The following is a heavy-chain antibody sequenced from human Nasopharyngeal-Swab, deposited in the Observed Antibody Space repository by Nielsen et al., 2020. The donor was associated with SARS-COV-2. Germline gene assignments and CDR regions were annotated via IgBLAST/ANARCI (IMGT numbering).Heavy chain of an antibody. Sequence: WVRQAPGQGLEWMGIINPTDGSTSYAQKFEGRVTMTRVTSTSTVYMELNSLRSEDTAVYYCARVLPFRITGTSGMDVWGQGITVTVS. J-gene: IGHJ6*02. D-gene: IGHD1-7*01. CDR2: INPTDGST. V-gene: IGHV1-46*01. CDR3: ARVLPFRITGTSGMDV.